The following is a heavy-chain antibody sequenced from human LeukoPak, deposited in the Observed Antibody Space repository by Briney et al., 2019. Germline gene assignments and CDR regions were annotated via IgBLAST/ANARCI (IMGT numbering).Heavy chain of an antibody. Sequence: ASVKVSCKASGYTFTSYYMHWVRQAPGQGLEWMGWVNPNSGGTNYAQKFQGRVTMTRDTSISTAYMELSRLRSDDTAVYYCARETRYCSGGSCPSPDAFDIWGQGTMVTVSS. CDR1: GYTFTSYY. D-gene: IGHD2-15*01. CDR2: VNPNSGGT. CDR3: ARETRYCSGGSCPSPDAFDI. V-gene: IGHV1-2*02. J-gene: IGHJ3*02.